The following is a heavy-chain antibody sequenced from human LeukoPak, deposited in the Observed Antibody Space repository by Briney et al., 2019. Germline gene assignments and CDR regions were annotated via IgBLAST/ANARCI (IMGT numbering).Heavy chain of an antibody. V-gene: IGHV4-59*01. CDR3: ARVGRGFGELSD. D-gene: IGHD3-10*01. CDR1: GGSISSYY. CDR2: IYYSGST. J-gene: IGHJ4*02. Sequence: SETLSLTCTVSGGSISSYYWSWIRQPPGKGLEWIGYIYYSGSTNYNPSLKSRVTISVDTSKNQFSLKLSSVTAADTAVYYCARVGRGFGELSDWGQGTLVTVSS.